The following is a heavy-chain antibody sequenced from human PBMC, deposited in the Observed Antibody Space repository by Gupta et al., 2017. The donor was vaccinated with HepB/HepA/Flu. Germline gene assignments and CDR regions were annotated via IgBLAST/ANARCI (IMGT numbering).Heavy chain of an antibody. CDR1: GFTFSGSA. Sequence: EVQLVESGGGLVQPGGSLNLSCVTSGFTFSGSAVNWVRQASGKGLEWVGQIRIKAENYATVYTASVKGRFTISRDDSKNTAYLQMNSLKIDDTAVYYCTNGRVETTPPYYWGQGTLVTVSS. J-gene: IGHJ4*02. CDR3: TNGRVETTPPYY. V-gene: IGHV3-73*02. D-gene: IGHD1-26*01. CDR2: IRIKAENYAT.